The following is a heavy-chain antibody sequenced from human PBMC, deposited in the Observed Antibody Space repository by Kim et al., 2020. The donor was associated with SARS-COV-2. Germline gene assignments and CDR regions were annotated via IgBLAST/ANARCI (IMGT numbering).Heavy chain of an antibody. CDR3: ARVRKRVGRGYSYGFIIGMDV. CDR2: IYYSGST. Sequence: SETLSLTCTVSGGSISSGGYYWSWIRQHPGKGLEWIGYIYYSGSTYYNPSLKSRVTISVDTSKNQFSLKLSSVTAADTAVYYCARVRKRVGRGYSYGFIIGMDVWGQGTTVTVSS. V-gene: IGHV4-31*03. D-gene: IGHD5-18*01. J-gene: IGHJ6*02. CDR1: GGSISSGGYY.